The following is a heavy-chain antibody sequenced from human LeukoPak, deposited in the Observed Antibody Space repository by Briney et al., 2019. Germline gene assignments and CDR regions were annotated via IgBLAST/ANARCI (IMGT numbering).Heavy chain of an antibody. Sequence: GGSLRLSCAASGLTLRLFSMNWVRQAPGKGLEWVSSISSSGGHTFYSDSVKGRFTISRDNAKNSLYLQMNSLRAEDTAIYYCATYRQVLLPFESWGQGTLVTVSS. CDR3: ATYRQVLLPFES. CDR2: ISSSGGHT. CDR1: GLTLRLFS. V-gene: IGHV3-21*04. D-gene: IGHD2-8*02. J-gene: IGHJ4*02.